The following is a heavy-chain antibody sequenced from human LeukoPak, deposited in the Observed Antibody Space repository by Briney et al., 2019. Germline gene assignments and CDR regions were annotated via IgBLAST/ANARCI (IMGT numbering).Heavy chain of an antibody. CDR2: ISAYNGNT. V-gene: IGHV1-18*01. D-gene: IGHD3-10*01. Sequence: ASVRVSCKASGYTFTSYGISWVRQAPGQGLEWMGWISAYNGNTNYAQKLQGRVTMTTDTSTSTAYMELRSLRSDDTAVYYCARENGSGSWDYYYYMDVWGKGTTVTVSS. CDR1: GYTFTSYG. J-gene: IGHJ6*03. CDR3: ARENGSGSWDYYYYMDV.